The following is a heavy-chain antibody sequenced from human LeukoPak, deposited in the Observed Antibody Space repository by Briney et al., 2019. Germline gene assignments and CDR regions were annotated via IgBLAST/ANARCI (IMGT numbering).Heavy chain of an antibody. CDR2: IYPGDSDT. CDR1: GYSFTSYW. Sequence: GESLKISCKGSGYSFTSYWIGWVRQMPGKGLEWMGIIYPGDSDTRYSPSFQGQVTISADKSISTAYLQWSSLKASDTAMYYCARVADYDILTGYYMWWFDPWGQGTLVTVSS. V-gene: IGHV5-51*01. J-gene: IGHJ5*02. D-gene: IGHD3-9*01. CDR3: ARVADYDILTGYYMWWFDP.